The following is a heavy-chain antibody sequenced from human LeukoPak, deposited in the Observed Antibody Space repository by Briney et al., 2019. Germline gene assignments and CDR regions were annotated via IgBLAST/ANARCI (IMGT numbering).Heavy chain of an antibody. Sequence: GGSLRLSCAASGFTFSSYAMSWVRQAPGKGLEWVSTITGSGGSTYYADSVKGRFTISRDNSKNTLYLQMNSLRAEDTAVYYCANTYGAPYFDYWGQGTLVTVSS. D-gene: IGHD4/OR15-4a*01. CDR3: ANTYGAPYFDY. CDR1: GFTFSSYA. V-gene: IGHV3-23*01. CDR2: ITGSGGST. J-gene: IGHJ4*02.